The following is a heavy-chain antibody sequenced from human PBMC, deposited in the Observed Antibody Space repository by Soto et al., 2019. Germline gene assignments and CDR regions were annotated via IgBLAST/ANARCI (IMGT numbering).Heavy chain of an antibody. CDR3: ARHPERIAEIGWFDP. D-gene: IGHD6-13*01. V-gene: IGHV3-48*01. Sequence: VQLVESGGGLVQPGGSLRLSCAASGFTFSSYSMNWVRQAPGKGLVWVSYISSSSSTIYYADSVKGRFTISRDNAKNSLYLQMNSLRAEDTAVYYCARHPERIAEIGWFDPWGQGTLVTVSS. J-gene: IGHJ5*02. CDR1: GFTFSSYS. CDR2: ISSSSSTI.